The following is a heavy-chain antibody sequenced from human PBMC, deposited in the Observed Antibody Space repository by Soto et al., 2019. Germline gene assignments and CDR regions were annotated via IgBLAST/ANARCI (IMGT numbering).Heavy chain of an antibody. CDR1: GGTFSSYA. D-gene: IGHD5-18*01. J-gene: IGHJ6*02. CDR2: IIPIFGTA. CDR3: ASTWIQLWFSSYYYGMDV. V-gene: IGHV1-69*13. Sequence: ASVKVSCKASGGTFSSYAISWVRQAPGQGLEWMGGIIPIFGTANYAQKFQGRVTITADESTSTAHMELSSLRSEDTAVYYCASTWIQLWFSSYYYGMDVWGQGTTVTVSS.